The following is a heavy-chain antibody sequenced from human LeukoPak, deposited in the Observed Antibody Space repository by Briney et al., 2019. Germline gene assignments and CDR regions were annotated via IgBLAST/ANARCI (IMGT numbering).Heavy chain of an antibody. CDR1: GFTFSSYS. Sequence: GGSLRLSCAASGFTFSSYSMNWVRQAPGKGLEWVSYISSSSSTIYYADSVKGRFTISRDNAKNSLYLQMNSLRAEDTAVYYCARVPLGELSFLDYWGQGTLVTVSS. J-gene: IGHJ4*02. V-gene: IGHV3-48*04. D-gene: IGHD3-16*02. CDR3: ARVPLGELSFLDY. CDR2: ISSSSSTI.